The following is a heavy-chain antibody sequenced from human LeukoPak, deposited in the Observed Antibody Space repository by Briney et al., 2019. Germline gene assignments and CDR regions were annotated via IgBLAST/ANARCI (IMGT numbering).Heavy chain of an antibody. D-gene: IGHD5-24*01. CDR3: ARGASRDGSGY. CDR2: ISYDGTTN. Sequence: PGTSLRLSCSASGFPFSAYPIHWVRQTPGKGLEWLAFISYDGTTNFYADSVKGRFTISRDNSKNTLYLQMNSLRAEDTAVYYCARGASRDGSGYWGQGTLVTVSS. J-gene: IGHJ4*02. CDR1: GFPFSAYP. V-gene: IGHV3-30*14.